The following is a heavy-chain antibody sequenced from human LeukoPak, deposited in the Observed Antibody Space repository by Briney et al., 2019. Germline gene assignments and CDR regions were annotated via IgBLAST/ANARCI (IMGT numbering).Heavy chain of an antibody. D-gene: IGHD2-8*02. CDR3: ARVSCTGETYHLDS. CDR1: GGSITRFF. V-gene: IGHV4-59*01. J-gene: IGHJ4*02. Sequence: SETLSLTCTVSGGSITRFFWSFIRQPPTKGLEYIGYIYHTGAIDYNPSLKSRLTMSADKSTNQFSLNLRSVTAADTAVYYCARVSCTGETYHLDSWGQGILVTVSS. CDR2: IYHTGAI.